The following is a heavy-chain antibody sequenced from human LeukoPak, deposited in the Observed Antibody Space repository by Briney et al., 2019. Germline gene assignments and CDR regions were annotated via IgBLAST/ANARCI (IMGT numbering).Heavy chain of an antibody. D-gene: IGHD3-10*01. CDR1: GFTFSSYA. Sequence: GGSLRLSCAASGFTFSSYAMSWVRQAPGEGLEWVSDISGSGGSTYYADSVKGRFTISRDNSKNTLYLQMNSLRAEDTAVYYCAKDAILLWFGELIHFDYWGQGTLVTVSS. J-gene: IGHJ4*02. CDR3: AKDAILLWFGELIHFDY. CDR2: ISGSGGST. V-gene: IGHV3-23*01.